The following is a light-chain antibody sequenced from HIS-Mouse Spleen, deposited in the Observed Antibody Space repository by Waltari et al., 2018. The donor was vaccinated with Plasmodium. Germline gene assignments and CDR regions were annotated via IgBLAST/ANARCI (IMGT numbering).Light chain of an antibody. CDR2: GAS. CDR1: QSVSSN. V-gene: IGKV3-15*01. Sequence: EIVMTQSPATLSVSPGERATLSCRASQSVSSNLAWYQQKPGQAPRCLIYGASTRATGIPARFSGSGSGTEFTLTISSLQSEDFAVYYCQQYNNWSFTFGPGTKVDIK. CDR3: QQYNNWSFT. J-gene: IGKJ3*01.